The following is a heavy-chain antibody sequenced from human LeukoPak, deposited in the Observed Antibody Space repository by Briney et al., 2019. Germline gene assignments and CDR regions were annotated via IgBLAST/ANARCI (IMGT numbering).Heavy chain of an antibody. CDR1: GFTFADYG. CDR3: ARGDCSSTSCYTFLDY. D-gene: IGHD2-2*02. CDR2: FNWKGDST. Sequence: PGGSMRLSWAAAGFTFADYGVSWVRQAAGKGLEWVSGFNWKGDSTGYVDSMEGRFTITRDNAKNSLYLQMNSLRAEDTALYYCARGDCSSTSCYTFLDYWGQGTLVTVSS. J-gene: IGHJ4*02. V-gene: IGHV3-20*04.